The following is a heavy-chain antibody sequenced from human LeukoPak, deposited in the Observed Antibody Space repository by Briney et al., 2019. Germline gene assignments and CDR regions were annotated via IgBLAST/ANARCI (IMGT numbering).Heavy chain of an antibody. CDR2: INTNTGDP. CDR1: GSIFTTYA. D-gene: IGHD5-12*01. Sequence: GASVKVSCKASGSIFTTYALNWVRQAPGQGLEWMGWINTNTGDPTYAQGFTGRFVFSLDTSVNTAYLQISSLKAEDTAVYYCARDQDRGYDFSFDYWGQGSLVTVSS. V-gene: IGHV7-4-1*02. J-gene: IGHJ4*02. CDR3: ARDQDRGYDFSFDY.